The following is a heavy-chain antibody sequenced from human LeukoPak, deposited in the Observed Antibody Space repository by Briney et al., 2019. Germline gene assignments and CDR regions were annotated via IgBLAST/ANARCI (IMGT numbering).Heavy chain of an antibody. V-gene: IGHV1-24*01. CDR3: ATDLIGYENWFDP. CDR1: GYTFTELS. J-gene: IGHJ5*02. Sequence: ASVKVSCKVSGYTFTELSMHWVRQAPGKGLEWMGGFDPEDGETIYAQKFQGRVTMTEDTSTDTAYMELSSLRSEDTAVYYCATDLIGYENWFDPWGQGTLVTVSS. CDR2: FDPEDGET. D-gene: IGHD2-15*01.